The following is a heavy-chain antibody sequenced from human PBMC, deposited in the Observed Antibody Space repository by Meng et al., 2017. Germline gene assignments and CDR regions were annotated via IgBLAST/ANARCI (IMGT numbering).Heavy chain of an antibody. CDR1: GGTFSSYA. CDR2: IIPIFGTA. J-gene: IGHJ4*02. CDR3: ARHLTGTTSRLVY. D-gene: IGHD1-7*01. V-gene: IGHV1-69*13. Sequence: SVKVSYKASGGTFSSYAISWVRQAPGQGLEWMRGIIPIFGTANYAQKFQGRVTITADESTSTAYMELSSLRSEDTAVYYCARHLTGTTSRLVYWGQGTLVTVSS.